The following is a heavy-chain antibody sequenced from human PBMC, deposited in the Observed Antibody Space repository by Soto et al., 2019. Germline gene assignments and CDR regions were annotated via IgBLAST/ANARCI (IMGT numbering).Heavy chain of an antibody. CDR3: ARARTYYDFWSGYSRLFDY. D-gene: IGHD3-3*01. Sequence: QVQLVQSGAEVKKPGASVKVSCKASGYTFTSYDINWVRQATGQGLEWMGWMNPNSGNTGYAQKFQGRVTMTRNNSISTAYMELSSLRSEDTAVYYCARARTYYDFWSGYSRLFDYWGQGTLVTVSS. CDR1: GYTFTSYD. J-gene: IGHJ4*02. V-gene: IGHV1-8*01. CDR2: MNPNSGNT.